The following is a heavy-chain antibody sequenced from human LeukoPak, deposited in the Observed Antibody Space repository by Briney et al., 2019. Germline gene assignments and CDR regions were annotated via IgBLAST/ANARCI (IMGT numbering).Heavy chain of an antibody. CDR2: MNPNSGNT. J-gene: IGHJ6*02. CDR1: GYTFTSYD. Sequence: ASVKVSCKASGYTFTSYDINWVRQATGQGLEWMGWMNPNSGNTGYAQKFQGRVTMTRNTSISTAYMELSSLRSEDTAVYYCARALGYCSGGSCSNYYYYGMDVRGQGTTVTVSS. D-gene: IGHD2-15*01. CDR3: ARALGYCSGGSCSNYYYYGMDV. V-gene: IGHV1-8*01.